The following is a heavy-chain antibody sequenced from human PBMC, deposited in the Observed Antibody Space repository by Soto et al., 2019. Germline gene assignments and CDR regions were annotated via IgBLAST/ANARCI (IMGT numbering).Heavy chain of an antibody. CDR3: ARDPHEFWTSYWFDP. Sequence: ASVKVSCKTSGYTFNTYGINWVRQAPGQGLELMGWISAYDGKTTYAEKFQGRVTLTTDTSTSTAYMELRSLRSDDTAIYYFARDPHEFWTSYWFDPWGQGTPVTVSS. CDR2: ISAYDGKT. CDR1: GYTFNTYG. D-gene: IGHD3-3*01. J-gene: IGHJ5*02. V-gene: IGHV1-18*01.